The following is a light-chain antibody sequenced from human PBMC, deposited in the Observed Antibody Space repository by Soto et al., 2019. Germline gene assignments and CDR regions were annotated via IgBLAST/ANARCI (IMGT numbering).Light chain of an antibody. CDR2: GAS. J-gene: IGKJ3*01. CDR3: QQSNDWPPST. Sequence: EIVMTQSPATLSVSPGERATLSCRASQTVSSNLAWYQQNPGQAPRLLIHGASTRAAGIPARFSGSGSGTEFTLTISSLQSEDFAVYYCQQSNDWPPSTVGPGTKVDIK. V-gene: IGKV3-15*01. CDR1: QTVSSN.